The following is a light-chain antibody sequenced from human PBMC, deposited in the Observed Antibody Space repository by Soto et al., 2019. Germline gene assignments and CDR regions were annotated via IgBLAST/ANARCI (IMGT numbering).Light chain of an antibody. CDR1: QSVSSN. J-gene: IGKJ5*01. CDR2: GAS. Sequence: EIVMTQSPATLSVSPGERASLSCRASQSVSSNLAWYQQKPGQAPRLLIYGASTRATGIPARFSGSGSGTEFTLTISSLQSEAFAVYYRQQYYNWPPVTFGQGTRLEI. V-gene: IGKV3-15*01. CDR3: QQYYNWPPVT.